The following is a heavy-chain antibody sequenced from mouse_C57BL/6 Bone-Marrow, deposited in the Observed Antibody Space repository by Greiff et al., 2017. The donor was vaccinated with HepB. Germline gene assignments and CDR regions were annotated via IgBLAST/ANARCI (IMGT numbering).Heavy chain of an antibody. J-gene: IGHJ1*03. V-gene: IGHV1-64*01. CDR1: GYTFTSYW. Sequence: VQLQQPGAELVKPGASVKLSCKASGYTFTSYWMHWVKQRPGQGLEWIGMIHPNSGSTNYNEKFKSKATLTVDKSSSTAYMQLNSLTSEDSAVYYCARRGLLYWYFDVWGTGTTVTVSS. D-gene: IGHD2-1*01. CDR3: ARRGLLYWYFDV. CDR2: IHPNSGST.